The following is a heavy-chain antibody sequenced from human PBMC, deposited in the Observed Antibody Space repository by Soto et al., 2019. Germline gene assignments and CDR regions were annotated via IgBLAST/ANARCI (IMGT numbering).Heavy chain of an antibody. D-gene: IGHD7-27*01. V-gene: IGHV4-30-4*01. CDR2: IYYSGST. CDR3: ASKNWVDFDY. Sequence: SETLSLTCTVSGGSISSGDYYWSWIRQPPGKGLEWIGYIYYSGSTYYNPSLKSRVTISVDTSKNQFSLKLSSVTAADTAAYYCASKNWVDFDYWGQGTLVTVSS. CDR1: GGSISSGDYY. J-gene: IGHJ4*02.